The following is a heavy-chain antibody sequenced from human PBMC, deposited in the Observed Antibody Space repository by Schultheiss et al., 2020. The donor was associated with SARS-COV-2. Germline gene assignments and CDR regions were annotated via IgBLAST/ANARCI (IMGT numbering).Heavy chain of an antibody. CDR3: ARGFVDTAMVWDY. V-gene: IGHV1-69*13. CDR1: GGTFGSYG. CDR2: ITPMYDAT. Sequence: SVKVSCKASGGTFGSYGISWLRQAPGQGLEWMGGITPMYDATKYAQKFQGRVTITADESTSTAYMELSSLRSEDTAVYYCARGFVDTAMVWDYWGQGTLVTVSS. J-gene: IGHJ4*02. D-gene: IGHD5-18*01.